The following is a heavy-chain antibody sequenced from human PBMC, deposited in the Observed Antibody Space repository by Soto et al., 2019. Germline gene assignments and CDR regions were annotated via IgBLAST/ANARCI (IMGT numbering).Heavy chain of an antibody. CDR2: ISGSGGST. CDR1: GFTFSSYA. Sequence: EVQLLESGGGLVQPGGSLRLSCAASGFTFSSYAMSWVRQAPGKGLEWVSAISGSGGSTYYADSVKGRFTISRDNSKNTLYLQMNSLRAEDTAVYYCANGVTYYDFWSGYWDYYYGMDVW. J-gene: IGHJ6*01. D-gene: IGHD3-3*01. CDR3: ANGVTYYDFWSGYWDYYYGMDV. V-gene: IGHV3-23*01.